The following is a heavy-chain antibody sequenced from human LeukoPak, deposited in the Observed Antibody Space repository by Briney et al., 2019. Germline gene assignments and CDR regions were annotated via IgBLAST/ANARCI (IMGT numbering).Heavy chain of an antibody. CDR2: IIPIFGTA. CDR3: ARGIVVVPAASYYFDY. V-gene: IGHV1-69*05. Sequence: GASVKISCKASGGTFSSYAISWVRQAPGQGLEWMGGIIPIFGTANYAQKFQGRVTITTDESTSTAYMELSSLRSEDTAVYYCARGIVVVPAASYYFDYWSQGTLVTVSS. J-gene: IGHJ4*02. D-gene: IGHD2-2*01. CDR1: GGTFSSYA.